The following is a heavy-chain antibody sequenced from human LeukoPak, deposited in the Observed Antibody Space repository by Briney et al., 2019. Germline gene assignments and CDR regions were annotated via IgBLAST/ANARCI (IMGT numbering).Heavy chain of an antibody. CDR1: GFTFSSYS. CDR3: AKDIPDYYDSSGYYEDDAFDI. Sequence: KPGGSLRLSCAASGFTFSSYSMNWVRQAPGKGLEWVSSISSSSSYIYYADSVKGRFTISRDNSKNTLYLQMNSLRAEDTAVYYCAKDIPDYYDSSGYYEDDAFDIWGQGTMVTVSS. V-gene: IGHV3-21*04. J-gene: IGHJ3*02. CDR2: ISSSSSYI. D-gene: IGHD3-22*01.